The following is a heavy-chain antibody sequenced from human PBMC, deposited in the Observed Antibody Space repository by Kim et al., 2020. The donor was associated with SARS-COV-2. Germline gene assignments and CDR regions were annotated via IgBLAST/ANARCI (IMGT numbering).Heavy chain of an antibody. D-gene: IGHD6-13*01. V-gene: IGHV4-39*01. Sequence: PSLKSRVTISVDTSKNQFSLELSSVTAADTAVYYCARHDSSWYDSNWFDPWGQGTLVTVSS. CDR3: ARHDSSWYDSNWFDP. J-gene: IGHJ5*02.